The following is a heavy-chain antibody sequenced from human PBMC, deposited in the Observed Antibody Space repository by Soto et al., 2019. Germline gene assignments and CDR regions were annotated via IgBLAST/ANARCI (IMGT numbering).Heavy chain of an antibody. CDR1: GFTFSSYW. Sequence: GGSLRLSCAASGFTFSSYWMSWVRQAPGKGLEWVANIKQDGSEKYYVDSVKGRFTISRDNAKNSLYLQMNSLRAEDTAVYYCARYLVDESYYYGMDVWGQGTTVTVSS. CDR2: IKQDGSEK. J-gene: IGHJ6*02. D-gene: IGHD6-6*01. CDR3: ARYLVDESYYYGMDV. V-gene: IGHV3-7*03.